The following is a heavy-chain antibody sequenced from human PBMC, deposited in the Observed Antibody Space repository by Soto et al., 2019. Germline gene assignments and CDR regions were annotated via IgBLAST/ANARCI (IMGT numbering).Heavy chain of an antibody. CDR2: VSAYNGER. J-gene: IGHJ4*01. CDR3: SRGTSRPASGDY. D-gene: IGHD2-2*01. V-gene: IGHV1-18*01. Sequence: QVQLVQSGAEVKKPGASVKVSCKASGYTFTNYGINWVRQAPGQGLEWLAWVSAYNGERRYAQRVQARVIMTTDTSTTTAYMELRSLRSDDTAVYYCSRGTSRPASGDYWGQGTLVTVSS. CDR1: GYTFTNYG.